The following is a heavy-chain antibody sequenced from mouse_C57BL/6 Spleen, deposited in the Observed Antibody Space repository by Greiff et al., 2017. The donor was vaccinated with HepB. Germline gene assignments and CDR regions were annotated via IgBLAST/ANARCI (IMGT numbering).Heavy chain of an antibody. J-gene: IGHJ2*01. Sequence: QVQLKQSGAELVKPGASVKLSCKASGYTFTSYWMHWVKQRPGRGLEWIGRIDPNSGGTKYNEKFKSKATLTVDKPSSTAYMQLSSLTSEDSAVYYCARGATVVAGDYFDYWGQGTTLTVSS. D-gene: IGHD1-1*01. CDR3: ARGATVVAGDYFDY. V-gene: IGHV1-72*01. CDR1: GYTFTSYW. CDR2: IDPNSGGT.